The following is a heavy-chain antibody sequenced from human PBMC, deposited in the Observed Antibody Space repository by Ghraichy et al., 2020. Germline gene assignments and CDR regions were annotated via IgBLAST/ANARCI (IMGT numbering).Heavy chain of an antibody. V-gene: IGHV4-59*08. Sequence: SETLSLTCTVSGGSISSYYWSWIRQPPGKGLEWIGYIYYSGSTNYNPSLKSRVTISVDTSKNQFSLKLSSVTAADTAVYYCARKGYYYDSSGYPGYFDYWGQGTLVTVSS. D-gene: IGHD3-22*01. CDR3: ARKGYYYDSSGYPGYFDY. J-gene: IGHJ4*02. CDR1: GGSISSYY. CDR2: IYYSGST.